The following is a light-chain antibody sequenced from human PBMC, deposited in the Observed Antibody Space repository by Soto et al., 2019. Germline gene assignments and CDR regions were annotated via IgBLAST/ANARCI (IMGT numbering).Light chain of an antibody. Sequence: IVLTHSPGAWASSPGEGGTRSCRGRQSIMRKYLAWSQQRFGQAPRLLIYDASRRATGIPDRFSGSGSGTDFTLTLSGLEPEDFAVYSCQQHDSSPPITFGQGTQLEIK. V-gene: IGKV3-20*01. CDR1: QSIMRKY. CDR3: QQHDSSPPIT. CDR2: DAS. J-gene: IGKJ5*01.